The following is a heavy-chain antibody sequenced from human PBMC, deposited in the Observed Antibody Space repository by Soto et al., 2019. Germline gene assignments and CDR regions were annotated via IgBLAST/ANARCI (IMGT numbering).Heavy chain of an antibody. V-gene: IGHV4-59*01. J-gene: IGHJ5*02. CDR3: AREDSSSSHWFDP. CDR1: GGSISSYY. D-gene: IGHD6-6*01. CDR2: IYYSGST. Sequence: PSETLSLTCTVSGGSISSYYWSWIRQPPGKGLEWIGYIYYSGSTNYNPSLKSRVTISVDTSKNQFSLKLSSVTAVDTAVYYCAREDSSSSHWFDPRGQGTLVTVSS.